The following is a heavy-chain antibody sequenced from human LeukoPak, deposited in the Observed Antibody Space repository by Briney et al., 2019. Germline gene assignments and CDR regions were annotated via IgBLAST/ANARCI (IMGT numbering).Heavy chain of an antibody. D-gene: IGHD4-17*01. CDR3: ARSRATVTTLDY. CDR2: IYYSGST. V-gene: IGHV4-31*03. CDR1: GGSISSGGYY. Sequence: SETLSLTCTVSGGSISSGGYYWSWTRQHPGKGLEWIGYIYYSGSTYYNPSLKSRVTISVDTSKNQFSLKLSSVTAADTAVYYCARSRATVTTLDYWGQGTLVTVSS. J-gene: IGHJ4*02.